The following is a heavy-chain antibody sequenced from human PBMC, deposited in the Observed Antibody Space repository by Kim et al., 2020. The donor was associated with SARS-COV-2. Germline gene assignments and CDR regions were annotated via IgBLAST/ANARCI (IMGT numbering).Heavy chain of an antibody. CDR2: FSTYNGNT. D-gene: IGHD6-13*01. J-gene: IGHJ4*02. CDR3: ARGPSWYVTHYPNLDY. Sequence: ASVKVSCKASGYTFTSYGISWVRQAPGQGLEWMGWFSTYNGNTNFAQKLQGRVTMTTDTSTSTAYMELTSLRSDDTAVDYCARGPSWYVTHYPNLDYWGQGTLVTVSS. V-gene: IGHV1-18*01. CDR1: GYTFTSYG.